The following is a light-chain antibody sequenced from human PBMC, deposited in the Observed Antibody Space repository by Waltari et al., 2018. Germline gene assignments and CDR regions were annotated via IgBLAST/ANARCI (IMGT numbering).Light chain of an antibody. Sequence: QSALTQPPSASGAPGQRVPISCSGSTSNIGGNYVYWYQQLPGAAPKLLIYRNDPRPSGVPDRFSGSKSGTSASLTISGLRSEDEADYFCAAWDDSLSGPVFGGGTKLAVL. CDR1: TSNIGGNY. V-gene: IGLV1-47*01. J-gene: IGLJ2*01. CDR2: RND. CDR3: AAWDDSLSGPV.